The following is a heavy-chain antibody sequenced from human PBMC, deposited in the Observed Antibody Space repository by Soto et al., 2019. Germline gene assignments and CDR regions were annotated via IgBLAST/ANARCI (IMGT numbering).Heavy chain of an antibody. Sequence: SETLSLTCTVSGASISGFYWSWIRKSAGKGLEWIGRIYATGTTDYNPSLKSRVMMSVDTSKRQFSLKLRSVTAADTAVYYCVRDGTKTLRDWFDPWGQGISVTVSS. J-gene: IGHJ5*02. D-gene: IGHD1-1*01. CDR1: GASISGFY. CDR3: VRDGTKTLRDWFDP. V-gene: IGHV4-4*07. CDR2: IYATGTT.